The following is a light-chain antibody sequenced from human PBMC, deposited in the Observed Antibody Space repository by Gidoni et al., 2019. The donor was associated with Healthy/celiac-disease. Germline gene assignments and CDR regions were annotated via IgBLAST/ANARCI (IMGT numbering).Light chain of an antibody. Sequence: EIVLTQSPGTLSLSPGERATLSCRASQSVSSSYLAWYQQKPGQAPRLLLYGASSRATGIPDRFNGSGSGTDFTLTISRLEPEDFAVYYCQQYGSSPLWTFGQXTKVEIK. CDR2: GAS. V-gene: IGKV3-20*01. J-gene: IGKJ1*01. CDR3: QQYGSSPLWT. CDR1: QSVSSSY.